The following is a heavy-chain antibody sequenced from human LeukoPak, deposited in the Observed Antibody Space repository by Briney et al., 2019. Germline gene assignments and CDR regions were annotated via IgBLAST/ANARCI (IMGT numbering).Heavy chain of an antibody. Sequence: GESLKISCKGSGYSFTSYWIGWVRQAPGQGLEWMGWINSNSGDTSYAQKFQGRVNMTRDTSISTAYMELSRLRSDDTAVYYCANYMIRGDYWGQGTLVTVSS. D-gene: IGHD3-10*01. J-gene: IGHJ4*02. CDR3: ANYMIRGDY. V-gene: IGHV1-2*02. CDR2: INSNSGDT. CDR1: GYSFTSYW.